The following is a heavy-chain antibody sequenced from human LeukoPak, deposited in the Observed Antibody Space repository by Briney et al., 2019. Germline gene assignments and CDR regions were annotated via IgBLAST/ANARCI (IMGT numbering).Heavy chain of an antibody. CDR1: GYTFTSYG. CDR2: ISAYNGNT. J-gene: IGHJ3*02. V-gene: IGHV1-18*01. Sequence: ASVKVSCKASGYTFTSYGISWVRQAPGQGLERMGWISAYNGNTNYAQKLQGRVTMTTDTSTSTAYMELRSLRSDDTAVYYCARDDWVMVYAIPSDAFDIWGQGTMVTVSS. D-gene: IGHD2-8*01. CDR3: ARDDWVMVYAIPSDAFDI.